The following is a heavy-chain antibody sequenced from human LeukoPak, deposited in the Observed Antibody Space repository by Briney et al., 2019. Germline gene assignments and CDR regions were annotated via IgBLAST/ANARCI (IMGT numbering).Heavy chain of an antibody. CDR3: AKDLGYCSSTSCGPLDY. CDR2: ISYDGSNK. D-gene: IGHD2-2*01. Sequence: GRSLRLSCAASGFTFSSYAMHWVRQAPGKGLEWVAVISYDGSNKYYADSVKGRFTISRDNSKNTLYLQMNSLRAEDTAVYYCAKDLGYCSSTSCGPLDYWGQGTLVTVSS. CDR1: GFTFSSYA. J-gene: IGHJ4*02. V-gene: IGHV3-30-3*01.